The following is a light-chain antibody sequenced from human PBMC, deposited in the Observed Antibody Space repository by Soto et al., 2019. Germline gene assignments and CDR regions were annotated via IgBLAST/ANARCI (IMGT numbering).Light chain of an antibody. Sequence: EIVMTQSPATLSVSPGERATLSCRASQSVSSNLAWYQQKPGQAPRLLIYGASTRATGIPARFSGSGSGTEFTLTLSSLQSEDFAVDYCQQYNNWPTFGGGTKVEIK. CDR1: QSVSSN. J-gene: IGKJ4*01. V-gene: IGKV3-15*01. CDR3: QQYNNWPT. CDR2: GAS.